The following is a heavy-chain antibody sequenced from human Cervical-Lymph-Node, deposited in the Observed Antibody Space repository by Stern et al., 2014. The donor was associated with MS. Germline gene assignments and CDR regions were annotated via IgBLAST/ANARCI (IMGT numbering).Heavy chain of an antibody. CDR2: IHPGGSDT. D-gene: IGHD6-13*01. Sequence: VQLVQSGAEMIEPGESLKISCKGSGYSFSNYWMPWVRQTPGKGLEWMGVIHPGGSDTTYSPSFQGQVSISTHKSFSTAYLQGTSLTVSDTAIYYCARRWGSSDWYGKFDYWGQGTLVTVSS. V-gene: IGHV5-51*03. CDR1: GYSFSNYW. J-gene: IGHJ4*02. CDR3: ARRWGSSDWYGKFDY.